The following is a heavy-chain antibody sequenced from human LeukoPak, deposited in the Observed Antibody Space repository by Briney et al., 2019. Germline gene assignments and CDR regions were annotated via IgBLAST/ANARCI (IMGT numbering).Heavy chain of an antibody. V-gene: IGHV3-66*01. J-gene: IGHJ4*02. CDR2: FYSGGST. CDR1: GFTVSSNY. CDR3: ARESDQYYYHSSGYYLIDY. Sequence: GGFLRLSCAASGFTVSSNYMSWVRKAPGKGLEWVSVFYSGGSTYYADSVKGRFTISRDNSKNTLYLQMNSLRAEDTAVYYCARESDQYYYHSSGYYLIDYWGQGTLVTVSS. D-gene: IGHD3-22*01.